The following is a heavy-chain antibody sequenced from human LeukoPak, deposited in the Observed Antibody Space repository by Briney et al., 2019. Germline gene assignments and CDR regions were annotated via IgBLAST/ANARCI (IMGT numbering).Heavy chain of an antibody. CDR3: ARVKDYYGSGSSYYYYGMDV. J-gene: IGHJ6*04. CDR2: IIPIFGTA. V-gene: IGHV1-69*13. D-gene: IGHD3-10*01. Sequence: GASVTVSFKASGGTFSSYAISWVRQAPGQGLEWMGGIIPIFGTANYAQKFQGRVTITADESTSTAYIELSSLRSEDTAVYYCARVKDYYGSGSSYYYYGMDVWGKGTTVTVSS. CDR1: GGTFSSYA.